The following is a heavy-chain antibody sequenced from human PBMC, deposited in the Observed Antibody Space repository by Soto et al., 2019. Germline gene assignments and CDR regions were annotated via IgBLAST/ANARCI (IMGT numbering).Heavy chain of an antibody. CDR2: IFYSGTA. V-gene: IGHV4-39*01. J-gene: IGHJ4*02. CDR1: GASIDSSAYY. CDR3: ARPRGDFVLPRDY. D-gene: IGHD3-3*01. Sequence: SETLSLTCTVSGASIDSSAYYWAWIRQPPGKGLEWIGSIFYSGTAYYNPSLAGRVSMSVDTSKNQFSLKLNSVSAADTAVYFCARPRGDFVLPRDYWGPGTLVTVSS.